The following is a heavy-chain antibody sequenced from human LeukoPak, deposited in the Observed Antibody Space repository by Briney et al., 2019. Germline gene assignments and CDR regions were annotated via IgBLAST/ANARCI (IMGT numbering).Heavy chain of an antibody. V-gene: IGHV1-8*01. CDR1: GYTFTSYD. CDR2: MNPNSGNT. J-gene: IGHJ4*02. CDR3: ARGGGGYYYDSSGLFDY. D-gene: IGHD3-22*01. Sequence: ASVKVSCKASGYTFTSYDINWVRQATGQGLEWMGWMNPNSGNTGYAQKFQGRVTMTRNTSISTAYMELSSLRSEGTAVYYCARGGGGYYYDSSGLFDYWGQGTLVTVSS.